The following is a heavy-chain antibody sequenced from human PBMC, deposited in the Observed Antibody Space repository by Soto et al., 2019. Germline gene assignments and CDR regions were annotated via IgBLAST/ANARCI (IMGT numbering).Heavy chain of an antibody. CDR2: MSGSSSTT. CDR1: GLTFSNYA. V-gene: IGHV3-23*01. CDR3: AKNQERELPRVIDF. Sequence: VRLLDSGGGLVKPGGSLRLSCATSGLTFSNYAMSWVRQAPGGGLEWVSSMSGSSSTTYYADSVKGRFTISRDRAKTTLDLQMSSLRAEDTALYYCAKNQERELPRVIDFWGQGTLVTVSS. D-gene: IGHD1-7*01. J-gene: IGHJ4*02.